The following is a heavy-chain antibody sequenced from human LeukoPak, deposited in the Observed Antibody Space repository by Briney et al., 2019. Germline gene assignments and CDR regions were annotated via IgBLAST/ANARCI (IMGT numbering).Heavy chain of an antibody. CDR3: ASLGYYDSSGYNHY. CDR1: GGSISGSSYY. D-gene: IGHD3-22*01. CDR2: IYYSGST. V-gene: IGHV4-39*07. J-gene: IGHJ4*02. Sequence: SETLSLTCTVSGGSISGSSYYWGWIRQPPGKGLEWIGSIYYSGSTYYNPSLKSRVTISVDTSKNQFSLKLSSVTAADTAVYYCASLGYYDSSGYNHYWGQGTLVTVSS.